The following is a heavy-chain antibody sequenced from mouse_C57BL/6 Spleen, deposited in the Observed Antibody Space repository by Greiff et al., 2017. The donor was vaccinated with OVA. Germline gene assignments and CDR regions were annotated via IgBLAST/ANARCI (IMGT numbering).Heavy chain of an antibody. CDR2: IDPSDSYT. CDR3: ARGAFTTVVANYFDY. J-gene: IGHJ2*01. V-gene: IGHV1-59*01. D-gene: IGHD1-1*01. CDR1: GYTFTSYW. Sequence: QVQLQQPGAELVRPGTSVKLSCKASGYTFTSYWMHWVKQRPGQGLEWIGVIDPSDSYTNYNQKFKGKATLTVDTSSSTAYMQLSSLTSEDSAVYYCARGAFTTVVANYFDYWGQGTTLTVSS.